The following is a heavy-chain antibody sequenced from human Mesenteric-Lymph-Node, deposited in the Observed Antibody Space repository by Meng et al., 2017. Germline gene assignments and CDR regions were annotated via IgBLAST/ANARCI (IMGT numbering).Heavy chain of an antibody. CDR1: GGTFSSYA. J-gene: IGHJ6*02. CDR2: MNPNFGTA. V-gene: IGHV1-69*05. D-gene: IGHD6-25*01. Sequence: SSVKVSCKASGGTFSSYAISWVRQAPGQGLEWMGGMNPNFGTADYAQKFQGRVTMTRNKSTSTAYMELSSLRSEDTAVYYCARGRSIKRPYGMDVWGQGTTVTVSS. CDR3: ARGRSIKRPYGMDV.